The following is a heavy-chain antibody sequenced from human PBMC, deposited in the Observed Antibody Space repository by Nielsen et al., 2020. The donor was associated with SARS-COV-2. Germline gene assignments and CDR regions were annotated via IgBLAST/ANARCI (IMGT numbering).Heavy chain of an antibody. CDR2: ISWNSGSI. J-gene: IGHJ6*02. V-gene: IGHV3-9*01. CDR3: ATLGGYDGLDYYYGMDV. CDR1: GFTFDDYA. D-gene: IGHD3-16*01. Sequence: GGSLRLSCAASGFTFDDYAMHWVRQAPGKGLEWVSGISWNSGSIGYADSVKGRFTISRDNAKNSLYLQMNSLRAEDTALYYCATLGGYDGLDYYYGMDVWGQGTTVTVSS.